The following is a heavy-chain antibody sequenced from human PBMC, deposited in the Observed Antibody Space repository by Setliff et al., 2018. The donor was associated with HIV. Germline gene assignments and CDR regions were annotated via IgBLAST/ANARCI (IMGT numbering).Heavy chain of an antibody. CDR3: ARLGTRTVAADADFDS. V-gene: IGHV4-31*02. D-gene: IGHD2-15*01. J-gene: IGHJ4*02. CDR1: GASISSGGYY. Sequence: KPSETLSLTCTVSGASISSGGYYWSWIRQHPVKGLEWIGYIYYTGTTFYNPSLESRLIISLDTPKNRFSLRLTSVTAADTAVYYCARLGTRTVAADADFDSWGQGALVTVSS. CDR2: IYYTGTT.